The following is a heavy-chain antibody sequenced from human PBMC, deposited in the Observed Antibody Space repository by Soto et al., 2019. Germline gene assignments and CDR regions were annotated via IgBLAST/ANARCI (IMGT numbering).Heavy chain of an antibody. V-gene: IGHV4-61*01. J-gene: IGHJ5*02. D-gene: IGHD3-10*01. CDR2: IYYSGST. CDR1: GGSGSSGSYC. CDR3: ASGLTGDNWFDP. Sequence: SVTLSLPCSDVGGSGSSGSYCWAWIRQPPGKGLEWIGYIYYSGSTNYNPSLKSRVTISVDTSKNQFSLKLSSVTAADTAVYYCASGLTGDNWFDPWVQATLGIVSS.